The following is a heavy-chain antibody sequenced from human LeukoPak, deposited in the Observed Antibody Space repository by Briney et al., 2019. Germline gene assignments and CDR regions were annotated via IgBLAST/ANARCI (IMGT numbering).Heavy chain of an antibody. CDR1: GFNFGNYW. Sequence: GGSLRPSCVAAGFNFGNYWMHWVRQAPGKEPVCISRITGDGSSTVYADPVTGRFTISRDNARNTLYLQMDSLRAEDTAVYYCARDYYGSIDYWGQGTLVTVSS. CDR3: ARDYYGSIDY. J-gene: IGHJ4*02. CDR2: ITGDGSST. V-gene: IGHV3-74*01. D-gene: IGHD3-10*01.